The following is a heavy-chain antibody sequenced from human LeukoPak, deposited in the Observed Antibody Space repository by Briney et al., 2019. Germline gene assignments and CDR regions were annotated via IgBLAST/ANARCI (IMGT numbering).Heavy chain of an antibody. V-gene: IGHV3-48*01. CDR3: ARNWGSHWYFDL. D-gene: IGHD7-27*01. CDR2: ITSSSSTI. J-gene: IGHJ2*01. CDR1: GFTFSTYS. Sequence: GGSLRPSCAASGFTFSTYSMNWVRQAPGKGREWVSYITSSSSTIYYADSVKGRFAIARDNAKNSLYLQMNSLRAEDTAVYHCARNWGSHWYFDLWGRGTLVTVSS.